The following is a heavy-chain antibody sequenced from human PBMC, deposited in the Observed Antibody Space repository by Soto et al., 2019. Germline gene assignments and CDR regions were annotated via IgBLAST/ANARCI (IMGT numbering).Heavy chain of an antibody. CDR3: ARGGCSSTSCYHWFVP. CDR1: GFTFSSYA. Sequence: QVQLVESGGGVVQPGRSLRLSCAASGFTFSSYAMHWVRQAPGKGLDWVAVISYHGSNEYYADSVKGRFTISRDNSKNTLYLQMNSLRAEDTAVYYCARGGCSSTSCYHWFVPWGQGTLVTVSS. J-gene: IGHJ5*02. V-gene: IGHV3-30-3*01. D-gene: IGHD2-2*01. CDR2: ISYHGSNE.